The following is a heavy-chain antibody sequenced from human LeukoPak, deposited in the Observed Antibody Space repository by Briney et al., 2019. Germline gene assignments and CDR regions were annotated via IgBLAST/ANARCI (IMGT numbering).Heavy chain of an antibody. CDR2: INPNSGGT. V-gene: IGHV1-2*02. Sequence: ASVKVSCKASGFTFTTYDIIWVRQATGQGLEWMGWINPNSGGTNYAQKFQGRVTMTRDTSISTAYMELSRLRPDDTAVYYCARPMVRGRNWFDPWGQGTLVTVSS. J-gene: IGHJ5*02. CDR1: GFTFTTYD. CDR3: ARPMVRGRNWFDP. D-gene: IGHD3-10*01.